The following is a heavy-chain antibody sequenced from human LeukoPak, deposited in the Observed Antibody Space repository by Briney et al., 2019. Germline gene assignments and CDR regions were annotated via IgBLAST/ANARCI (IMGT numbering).Heavy chain of an antibody. CDR3: ARFKRGTDAFDI. V-gene: IGHV3-7*01. CDR1: GFTFSAYW. CDR2: IKEDGSEE. D-gene: IGHD1-1*01. J-gene: IGHJ3*02. Sequence: PGGSLRLSCAASGFTFSAYWMMWFRQAPGKGLQWVADIKEDGSEENIVDSVKGRFTISRDNAKKSLYLHMNSLRVDDTAVYYCARFKRGTDAFDIWGQGTRVIVSS.